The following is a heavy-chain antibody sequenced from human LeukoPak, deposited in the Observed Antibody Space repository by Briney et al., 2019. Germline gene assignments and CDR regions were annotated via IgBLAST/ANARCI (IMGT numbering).Heavy chain of an antibody. CDR2: IKQDGSEK. CDR3: AREEKAAAGSDWLLVVGYMDV. Sequence: PGGSLRLSCAASRFTFNSYWMSWVRQAPGKGLEWVANIKQDGSEKYYVDSVKGRFTISRDNAKNSLYLQMNSLRAEDTALYYCAREEKAAAGSDWLLVVGYMDVWGKGTTVTVSS. D-gene: IGHD6-13*01. CDR1: RFTFNSYW. J-gene: IGHJ6*03. V-gene: IGHV3-7*03.